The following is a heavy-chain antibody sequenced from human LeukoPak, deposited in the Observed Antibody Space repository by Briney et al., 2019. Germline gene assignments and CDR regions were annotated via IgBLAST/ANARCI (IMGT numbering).Heavy chain of an antibody. D-gene: IGHD3-22*01. CDR3: ARGDPYYYDSSGFDY. V-gene: IGHV4-59*08. CDR1: GGSISTYY. CDR2: IYYSGSS. J-gene: IGHJ4*02. Sequence: SETLSLACTVSGGSISTYYWRWVRQPPGKGLEWIGYIYYSGSSTYNTSLKSRVTISVDTSKNQFSLKLSSVTAADTAVYYCARGDPYYYDSSGFDYWGQGTLVTVSS.